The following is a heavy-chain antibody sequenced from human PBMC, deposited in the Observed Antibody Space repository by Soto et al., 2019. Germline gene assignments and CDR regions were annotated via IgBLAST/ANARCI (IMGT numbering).Heavy chain of an antibody. CDR1: GGSLHGYY. V-gene: IGHV4-34*01. Sequence: SETLSLTSAVYGGSLHGYYRRWVSQPPKNGREWIGEIKHSGSANYNPTFKRRLPISVDTSTKQTSLQLSSVSAADTAVDYCAKGPQAVYYDSGTFYSSVPWGQGTLVSVS. J-gene: IGHJ5*02. D-gene: IGHD3-16*01. CDR3: AKGPQAVYYDSGTFYSSVP. CDR2: IKHSGSA.